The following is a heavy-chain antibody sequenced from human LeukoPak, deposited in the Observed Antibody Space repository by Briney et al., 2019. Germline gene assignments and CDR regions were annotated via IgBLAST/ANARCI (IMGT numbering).Heavy chain of an antibody. CDR3: ARSSNGYYDSSGYYSSWFDP. CDR2: IYYSGST. Sequence: SETLSLTCTVSGGSISSYYWSWIRQPPGKGLEWIGYIYYSGSTNYNPSLKSRVTISVDTSKNQFSLKLSSVTAADTAVYYCARSSNGYYDSSGYYSSWFDPWGQGTLVTVSS. J-gene: IGHJ5*02. CDR1: GGSISSYY. D-gene: IGHD3-22*01. V-gene: IGHV4-59*08.